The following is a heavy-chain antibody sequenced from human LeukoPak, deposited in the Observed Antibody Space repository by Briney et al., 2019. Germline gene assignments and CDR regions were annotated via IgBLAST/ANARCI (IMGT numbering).Heavy chain of an antibody. CDR1: GFTFSTYW. CDR3: AKDLEVGRLADNFDY. D-gene: IGHD1-26*01. CDR2: IKSDGSTT. J-gene: IGHJ4*02. Sequence: HSGGSLRLSCAASGFTFSTYWMHWVRQAPGKGLVWVSRIKSDGSTTNYADSVKGRFTISRDNAKNTLYLQMNSLRAEDTAVYYCAKDLEVGRLADNFDYWGQGTLVTVSS. V-gene: IGHV3-74*01.